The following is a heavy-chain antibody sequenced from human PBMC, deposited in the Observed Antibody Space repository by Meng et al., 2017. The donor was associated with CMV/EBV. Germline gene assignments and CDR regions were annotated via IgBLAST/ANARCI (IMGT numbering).Heavy chain of an antibody. Sequence: GESLKISCAASGFTFSSYWMSWVRQAPGKGLEWVANIKQEGSEKYYVDSVKGRFTISRDNAKNSLYLQMNSLRAEDTAVYYCARYGGVVPAAIGQSDYWGQGTLVTVSS. D-gene: IGHD2-2*01. J-gene: IGHJ4*02. V-gene: IGHV3-7*01. CDR2: IKQEGSEK. CDR1: GFTFSSYW. CDR3: ARYGGVVPAAIGQSDY.